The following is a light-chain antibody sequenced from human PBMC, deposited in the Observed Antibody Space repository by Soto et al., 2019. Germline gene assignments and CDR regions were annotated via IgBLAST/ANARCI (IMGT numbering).Light chain of an antibody. CDR1: QSFSSY. V-gene: IGKV3-11*01. CDR2: DAS. Sequence: EIVLTQSPATLSLSPGERVTLSCRASQSFSSYLAWYQQKPGQAPRLLIYDASKRATGIPARFSGSGSGTEFTLTIISLEPEDFAVYYCQQRSNWPPVLTFGQGTRLEIK. CDR3: QQRSNWPPVLT. J-gene: IGKJ5*01.